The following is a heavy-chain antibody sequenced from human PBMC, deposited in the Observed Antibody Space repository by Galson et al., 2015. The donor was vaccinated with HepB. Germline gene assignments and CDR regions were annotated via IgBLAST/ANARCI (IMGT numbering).Heavy chain of an antibody. CDR3: ARRDSGSYYNVYFQH. J-gene: IGHJ1*01. V-gene: IGHV4-39*01. Sequence: ETLSLTCTVSGGSISSSSYYWGWIRQPPGKGLEWIGSIYYSGSTYYNPSLKSRVTISVDTSKNQFSLKLSSVTAADTAVYYCARRDSGSYYNVYFQHWGQGTLVTVSS. CDR2: IYYSGST. D-gene: IGHD3-10*01. CDR1: GGSISSSSYY.